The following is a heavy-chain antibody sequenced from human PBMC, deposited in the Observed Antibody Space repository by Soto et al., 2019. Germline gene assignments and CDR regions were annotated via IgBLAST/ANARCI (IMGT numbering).Heavy chain of an antibody. J-gene: IGHJ6*02. CDR2: ISPYTGNT. CDR1: GYIFVNYG. V-gene: IGHV1-18*01. D-gene: IGHD3-16*01. CDR3: VMVDNYVTPTPQDV. Sequence: QVQLVQSGDEVKKPGASVKVSCKASGYIFVNYGIAWVRQAPRQGLEWMGWISPYTGNTHSASKVQGRLTMTTDTPTSTAYMDPGSLTSDDTAVYYCVMVDNYVTPTPQDVWGQGTTVTVSS.